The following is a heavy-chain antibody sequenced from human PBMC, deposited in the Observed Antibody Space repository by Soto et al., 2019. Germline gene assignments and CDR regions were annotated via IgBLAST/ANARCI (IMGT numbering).Heavy chain of an antibody. CDR2: IIPIFGTA. CDR1: GGTFSSYA. J-gene: IGHJ2*01. V-gene: IGHV1-69*13. D-gene: IGHD2-21*02. CDR3: ARSDPAPAYCGGDCYGYWYFDL. Sequence: ASVKVSCKASGGTFSSYAISWVRQAPGRGLEWMGGIIPIFGTANYAQKFQGRVTITADESTSTAYMELSSLRSEDTAVYYCARSDPAPAYCGGDCYGYWYFDLWGRGTLVTVSS.